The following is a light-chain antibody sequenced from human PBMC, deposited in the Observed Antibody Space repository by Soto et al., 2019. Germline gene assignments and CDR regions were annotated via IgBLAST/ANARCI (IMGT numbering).Light chain of an antibody. V-gene: IGKV2-28*01. CDR3: KHGLQFPWT. CDR1: RNLLHSDGKTY. CDR2: WGS. Sequence: DIVMTQSPLSLPVTPGEAASMSCRSDRNLLHSDGKTYLHWYVQRPGQSPQLLISWGSVRAAGVPDRFRGTGSGSFFTLTISRVETEDAGIYFCKHGLQFPWTFGQGTKVEI. J-gene: IGKJ1*01.